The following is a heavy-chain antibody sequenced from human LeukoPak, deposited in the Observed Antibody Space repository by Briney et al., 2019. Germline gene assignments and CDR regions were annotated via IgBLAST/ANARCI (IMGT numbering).Heavy chain of an antibody. J-gene: IGHJ4*02. CDR3: ARTGSTVTMLYPFDH. D-gene: IGHD4-17*01. Sequence: SETLFLTCTVSGGSIRSYYWSWIRQPPGKGLEWIGYIYYSGSTNYNPSLKSRVSISVDTSKNQFSLKLSSVTAADTAVYYCARTGSTVTMLYPFDHWGQGTLVTVSS. CDR1: GGSIRSYY. V-gene: IGHV4-59*01. CDR2: IYYSGST.